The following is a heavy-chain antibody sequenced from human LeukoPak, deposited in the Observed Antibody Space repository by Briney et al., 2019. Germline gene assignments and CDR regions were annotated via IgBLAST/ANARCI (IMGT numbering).Heavy chain of an antibody. D-gene: IGHD5-24*01. CDR1: GLTFSIHW. CDR3: AKSGYNRFDY. Sequence: PGGSLRLSCAASGLTFSIHWMDWVRQAPAKGLECVANINQDGSDKYYVDSVKGRFTISRDNTKNSLYLQMNSLRAEDTAVYYCAKSGYNRFDYWGQGTLVTVSS. J-gene: IGHJ4*02. V-gene: IGHV3-7*03. CDR2: INQDGSDK.